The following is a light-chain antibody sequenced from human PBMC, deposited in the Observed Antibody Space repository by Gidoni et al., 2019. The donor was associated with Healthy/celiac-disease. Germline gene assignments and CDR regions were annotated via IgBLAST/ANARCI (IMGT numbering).Light chain of an antibody. Sequence: DIQMTQYPSSLSASVGDRVTITCQASQDSSNYLNWYQQKPGKAPKLLIYDASNLETGVPSRFSGSGSGTDFTFTIISLQPEVIATYYCQQYDNLPPYTFGQXTKLEIK. CDR2: DAS. J-gene: IGKJ2*01. CDR1: QDSSNY. V-gene: IGKV1-33*01. CDR3: QQYDNLPPYT.